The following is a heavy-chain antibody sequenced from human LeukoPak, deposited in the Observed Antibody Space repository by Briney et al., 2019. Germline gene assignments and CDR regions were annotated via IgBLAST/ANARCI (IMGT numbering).Heavy chain of an antibody. D-gene: IGHD2-2*02. Sequence: SETLSLTCAVYGGSFSGYYWSWIRQPPGKGLEWIGEINHSGSTNYNPSLKSRVPISVDTSKNQFSLKLSSVTAADTAVYYCARGPIWHRKFDPWGQGTLVTVSS. V-gene: IGHV4-34*01. CDR1: GGSFSGYY. CDR2: INHSGST. J-gene: IGHJ5*02. CDR3: ARGPIWHRKFDP.